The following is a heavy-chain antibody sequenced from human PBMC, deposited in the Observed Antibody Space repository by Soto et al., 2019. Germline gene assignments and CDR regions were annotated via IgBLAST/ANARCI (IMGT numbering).Heavy chain of an antibody. J-gene: IGHJ4*01. D-gene: IGHD3-10*01. Sequence: EVQLVESGGGFVKPGGSLRLSCAASGFTFSNAWINWVRQAPGKGLEWVGRIKSKTDGGTTDFAASVKGRFAISRDDSKNMVYLQMNSLKTEDTAVYYCTTDSYKTPVIIRFDYWGHGTLVTVSS. CDR3: TTDSYKTPVIIRFDY. V-gene: IGHV3-15*07. CDR2: IKSKTDGGTT. CDR1: GFTFSNAW.